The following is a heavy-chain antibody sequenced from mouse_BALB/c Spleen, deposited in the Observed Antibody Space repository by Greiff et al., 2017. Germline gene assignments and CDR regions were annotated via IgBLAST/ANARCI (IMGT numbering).Heavy chain of an antibody. CDR1: GFTFSDYY. D-gene: IGHD2-13*01. CDR2: LSDGGSYT. J-gene: IGHJ3*01. CDR3: ARDGDGPAWFAY. V-gene: IGHV5-4*02. Sequence: EVNVVESGGGLVKPGGSLKLSCAASGFTFSDYYMYWVRQTPEKRLEWVATLSDGGSYTYYPDSVKGRFTISRDNAKHNLYLQMSSLKSEDTAMYYCARDGDGPAWFAYWGQGTLVTVSA.